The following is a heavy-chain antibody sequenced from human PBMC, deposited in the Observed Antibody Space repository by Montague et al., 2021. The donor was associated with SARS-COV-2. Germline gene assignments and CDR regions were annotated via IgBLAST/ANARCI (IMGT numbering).Heavy chain of an antibody. D-gene: IGHD1-14*01. CDR2: IDWDDDK. V-gene: IGHV2-70*11. CDR1: GFSLSTSGMC. Sequence: PELVKPTQTLTLTCTFSGFSLSTSGMCVSWIRQPPGKALEWLARIDWDDDKYYSTSLKARLTISKDTSKNQVVLTMTNMDPVDTATYYCARIRFIDHRNAFDIWGQGAMVTVSS. CDR3: ARIRFIDHRNAFDI. J-gene: IGHJ3*02.